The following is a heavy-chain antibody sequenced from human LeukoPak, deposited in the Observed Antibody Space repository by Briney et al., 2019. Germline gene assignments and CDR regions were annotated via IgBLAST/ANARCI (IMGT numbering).Heavy chain of an antibody. V-gene: IGHV1-8*01. J-gene: IGHJ6*03. Sequence: GASVTDSFKASGYTFTSYDLNWVRQATGQGLEWMGWMNSNSGNTGYAKKFQGRVTMTRDTSTSTVYMELSSLRTEDTAVYYCAIDDYGGNSEFSGYYYYMDVWGKGTTVTISS. D-gene: IGHD4-23*01. CDR1: GYTFTSYD. CDR2: MNSNSGNT. CDR3: AIDDYGGNSEFSGYYYYMDV.